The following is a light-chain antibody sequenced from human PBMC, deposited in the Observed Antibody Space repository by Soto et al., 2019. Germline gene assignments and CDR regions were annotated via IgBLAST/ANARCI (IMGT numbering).Light chain of an antibody. Sequence: EIVMTQSPGTLSLSPGERATLSCRASQSVITSFLAWFQQKPGQAPRLLIYGAYSRATGIPDRFSGSGSGTDFALTISRLEPEDSAVYYCQQYGMSPPYTFGQGTKLEIK. CDR1: QSVITSF. V-gene: IGKV3-20*01. CDR2: GAY. CDR3: QQYGMSPPYT. J-gene: IGKJ2*01.